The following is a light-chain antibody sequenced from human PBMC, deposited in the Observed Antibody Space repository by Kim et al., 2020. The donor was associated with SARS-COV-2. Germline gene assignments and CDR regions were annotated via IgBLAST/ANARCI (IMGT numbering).Light chain of an antibody. CDR1: QSVLYRSTNKNY. CDR3: QQYYSPPVT. J-gene: IGKJ4*01. V-gene: IGKV4-1*01. Sequence: DIVMTQSPDSLVVSLGERATINCKSSQSVLYRSTNKNYLAWYQQKPGQPPNLLIYWASTRESGVPDRFSGSGSGTDFTLTISSLQAEDVAVYYCQQYYSPPVTFGGGTKVDIK. CDR2: WAS.